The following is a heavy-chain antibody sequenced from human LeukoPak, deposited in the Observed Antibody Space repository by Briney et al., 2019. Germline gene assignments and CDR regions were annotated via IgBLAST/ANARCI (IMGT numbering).Heavy chain of an antibody. CDR2: IYHSGST. D-gene: IGHD2-8*02. CDR1: GYSISSGYY. J-gene: IGHJ5*02. CDR3: ARVLGGAWFDP. Sequence: SEALSLTCAVSGYSISSGYYWGWIRQPPGKGLEWIGSIYHSGSTYYNPSLKSRVTISVDTSKDQFSLKLSSVTAADTAVYYCARVLGGAWFDPWGQGTLVTVSS. V-gene: IGHV4-38-2*01.